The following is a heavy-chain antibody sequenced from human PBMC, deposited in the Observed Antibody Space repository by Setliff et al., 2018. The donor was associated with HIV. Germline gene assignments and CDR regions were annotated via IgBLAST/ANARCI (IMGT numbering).Heavy chain of an antibody. CDR3: ARVADGYNSYFDY. J-gene: IGHJ4*02. Sequence: QAPGKGLEWVANIKQGGSEKYYVDSVKGRFTMSRDNAKNSLFLQMHSLRAEDTAVYYCARVADGYNSYFDYWGQGTVVTVSS. D-gene: IGHD5-18*01. CDR2: IKQGGSEK. V-gene: IGHV3-7*01.